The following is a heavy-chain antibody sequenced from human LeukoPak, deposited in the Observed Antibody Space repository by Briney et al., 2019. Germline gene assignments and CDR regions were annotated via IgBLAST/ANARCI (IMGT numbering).Heavy chain of an antibody. D-gene: IGHD6-19*01. CDR3: ARSRGSGWYGDWYFDL. Sequence: HPGGSLRLSCAASGFTFSDYYMSWIRQAPGKGLEWVSSINGGGVNTYYPDSVKGRFTISRDNSQNSLYVQMNSLRAEDTAVYYCARSRGSGWYGDWYFDLWGRGTLVTVSS. CDR2: INGGGVNT. V-gene: IGHV3-23*01. J-gene: IGHJ2*01. CDR1: GFTFSDYY.